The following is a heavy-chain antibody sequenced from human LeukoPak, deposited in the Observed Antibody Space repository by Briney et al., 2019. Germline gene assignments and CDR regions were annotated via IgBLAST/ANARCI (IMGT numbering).Heavy chain of an antibody. V-gene: IGHV3-23*01. D-gene: IGHD4-4*01. CDR1: GFTFSSYA. CDR2: ISGSGGST. Sequence: GGSLRLSCAASGFTFSSYAMSWVRQAPGKGLEWVSAISGSGGSTYYADSVKGRFTISRDNSKNTLYLQMNSLRAEDTAVYYCAKLYSNGKRVSMVLFDYWGQGTLVTVSS. J-gene: IGHJ4*02. CDR3: AKLYSNGKRVSMVLFDY.